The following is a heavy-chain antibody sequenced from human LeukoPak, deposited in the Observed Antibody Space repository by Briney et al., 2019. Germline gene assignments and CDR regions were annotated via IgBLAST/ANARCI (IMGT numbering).Heavy chain of an antibody. CDR2: INPRNGAT. Sequence: ASVTVSCKASGYTFTNFYIHWVRQAPGQGPAWMGYINPRNGATSYSQKFQGRLTFTRDSSISTAYMEVSSLKSDDTALYYCARDPRDTGGSYDSWGQGTLLTVSS. CDR1: GYTFTNFY. J-gene: IGHJ5*01. D-gene: IGHD2-8*02. CDR3: ARDPRDTGGSYDS. V-gene: IGHV1-2*02.